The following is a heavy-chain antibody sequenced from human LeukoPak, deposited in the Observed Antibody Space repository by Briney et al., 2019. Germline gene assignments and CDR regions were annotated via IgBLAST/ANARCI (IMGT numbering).Heavy chain of an antibody. CDR1: GFTFSNYE. J-gene: IGHJ4*02. CDR2: VSSSGSTI. Sequence: GSLRLSCAASGFTFSNYEMNWVRQAPGKGLEWVSYVSSSGSTIYYVDSVKGRFTISRDNAKNSLYLQMNSLRAEDTAVYYCARDHRLGATRYWGQGTLVTVSS. V-gene: IGHV3-48*03. D-gene: IGHD1-26*01. CDR3: ARDHRLGATRY.